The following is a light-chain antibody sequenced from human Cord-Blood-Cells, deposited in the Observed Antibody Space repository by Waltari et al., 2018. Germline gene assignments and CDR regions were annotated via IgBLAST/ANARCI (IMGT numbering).Light chain of an antibody. CDR1: QSVLYSSNNKNY. J-gene: IGKJ2*01. Sequence: IVMTQAPDSLAVSLGERAPINCKSRQSVLYSSNNKNYLAWYQQKPGQPPKLLIYWASTRESGVPDRFSGSGSGTDFTLTISSLQAEDVAVYYCQQYYSTPYTFGQGTKLEIK. CDR2: WAS. V-gene: IGKV4-1*01. CDR3: QQYYSTPYT.